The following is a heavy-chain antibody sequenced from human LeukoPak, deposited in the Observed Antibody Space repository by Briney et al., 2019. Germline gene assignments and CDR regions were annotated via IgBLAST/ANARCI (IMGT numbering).Heavy chain of an antibody. V-gene: IGHV3-21*01. J-gene: IGHJ3*02. D-gene: IGHD5-12*01. CDR1: GFTFSSYS. CDR3: ARDLRPYSGYDNLAFDI. Sequence: GGSLRLSCAASGFTFSSYSMNWVRQAPGKGLEWVSSISSSSSYIYYADSVKGRFTISRDTATNSLYLQMNSLRAEDTAVYYCARDLRPYSGYDNLAFDIWGQGTMVTVSS. CDR2: ISSSSSYI.